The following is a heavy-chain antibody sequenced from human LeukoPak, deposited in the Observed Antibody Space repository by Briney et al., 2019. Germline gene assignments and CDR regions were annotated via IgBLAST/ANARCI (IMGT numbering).Heavy chain of an antibody. J-gene: IGHJ4*02. V-gene: IGHV1-2*02. CDR3: ARDRHYYGSGSYYAIDY. CDR1: GYTFTGYY. Sequence: GASVKVSCKASGYTFTGYYMHWVRQAPGQGLEWMGWINPNSGGTNYAQKFQGRVTMTRDTSISTAYMELSRLRSDDTAVYYCARDRHYYGSGSYYAIDYWGQGTLVTVSS. CDR2: INPNSGGT. D-gene: IGHD3-10*01.